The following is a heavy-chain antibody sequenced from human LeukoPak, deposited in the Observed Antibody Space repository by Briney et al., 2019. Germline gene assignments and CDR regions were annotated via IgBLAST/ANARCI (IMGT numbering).Heavy chain of an antibody. CDR3: AKCLGGSCYSSFDY. V-gene: IGHV3-23*01. Sequence: GGSLRLSCAASGFTFSSYAMSWVRQAPGKGLEWVSAISGSGGSTYYADSVKGRFTISRDNSKNTLYLQMNSLRAEDAAVYYCAKCLGGSCYSSFDYWGQGTLVTVSS. J-gene: IGHJ4*02. D-gene: IGHD2-15*01. CDR2: ISGSGGST. CDR1: GFTFSSYA.